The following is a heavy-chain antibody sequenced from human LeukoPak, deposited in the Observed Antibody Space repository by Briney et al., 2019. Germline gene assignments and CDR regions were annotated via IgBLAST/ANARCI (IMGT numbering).Heavy chain of an antibody. CDR3: AKVGGVLWSGDTGDYLDY. J-gene: IGHJ4*02. D-gene: IGHD3-10*01. Sequence: GGSLRLSCAASGFTFSSYGMHWVRQAPGKGLEWVAVISYDGSNKYYADSVKGRFTISRDNSKNTLYLQMNSLRAEDTAVYYCAKVGGVLWSGDTGDYLDYRGQGTLVTVSS. CDR2: ISYDGSNK. V-gene: IGHV3-30*18. CDR1: GFTFSSYG.